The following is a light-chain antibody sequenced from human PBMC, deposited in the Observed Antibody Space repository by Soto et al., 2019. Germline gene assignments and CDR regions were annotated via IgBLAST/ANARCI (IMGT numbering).Light chain of an antibody. Sequence: DIQMTQSPSSLSASVGDRVTITCQASQDISNYLNWYQQKPGKAPKLLIYDASNLETGGPSRFSGSGSGTDFTFTISSLQPEDIATYYCQQYDNLPPVYTFGQGTKLEIK. J-gene: IGKJ2*01. V-gene: IGKV1-33*01. CDR3: QQYDNLPPVYT. CDR1: QDISNY. CDR2: DAS.